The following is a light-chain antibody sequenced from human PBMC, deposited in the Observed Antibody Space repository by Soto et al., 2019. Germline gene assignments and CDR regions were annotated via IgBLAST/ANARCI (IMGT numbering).Light chain of an antibody. V-gene: IGKV3-20*01. CDR2: GAS. CDR1: QSVSSSY. CDR3: QQYGSSPWT. J-gene: IGKJ1*01. Sequence: EIVLTRSPGTLPLSPGERATLSCRASQSVSSSYLAWYQQKPGQAPRLLIYGASSRATGIPDRFSGSGSGTDFTLTISRLEPEDFAVYYCQQYGSSPWTFGQGTKV.